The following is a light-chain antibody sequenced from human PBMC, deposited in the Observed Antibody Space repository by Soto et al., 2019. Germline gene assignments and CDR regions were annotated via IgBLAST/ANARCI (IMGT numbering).Light chain of an antibody. J-gene: IGKJ5*01. CDR1: QSVSSK. CDR3: QQYNNWPPIT. CDR2: GAS. V-gene: IGKV3-15*01. Sequence: EIVMTHSPATLSVSPCERATLSCRASQSVSSKLAWYQQKPGQAPRLLIYGASTRATGIPARFSGSGSGTEFTLTISSLQSEDFAVYYCQQYNNWPPITFGQGTRLEIK.